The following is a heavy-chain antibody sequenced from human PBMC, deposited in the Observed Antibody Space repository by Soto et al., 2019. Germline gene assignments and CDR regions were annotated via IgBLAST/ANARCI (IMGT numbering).Heavy chain of an antibody. D-gene: IGHD5-12*01. CDR3: ARDLEMATTSGNYYGMDV. CDR2: IKQDGSER. CDR1: GFTFSSYW. V-gene: IGHV3-7*03. Sequence: PGGSLRLSCAASGFTFSSYWMSWVRQAPGKGLEWVANIKQDGSERYYVDSVKGRFTISRDNAKNSLYLQMNSLRAEDTAVYYCARDLEMATTSGNYYGMDVWGQGTTVTVSS. J-gene: IGHJ6*02.